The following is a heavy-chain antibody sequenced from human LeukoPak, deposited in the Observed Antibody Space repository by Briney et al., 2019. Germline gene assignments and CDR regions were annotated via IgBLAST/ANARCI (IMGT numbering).Heavy chain of an antibody. CDR2: IIPIFGTA. J-gene: IGHJ4*02. V-gene: IGHV1-69*05. CDR3: ARDWLVAAAGLDY. Sequence: SVKVSCKASVGTFSSYAISWVRQAPGQGLGWMGRIIPIFGTANYAQKFQGRVTITTDESTSTAYMELSSLRSEDTAVYYCARDWLVAAAGLDYWGQGTLVTVSS. CDR1: VGTFSSYA. D-gene: IGHD6-13*01.